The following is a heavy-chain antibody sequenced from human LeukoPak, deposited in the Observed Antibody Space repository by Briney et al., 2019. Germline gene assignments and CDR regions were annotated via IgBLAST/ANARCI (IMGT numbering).Heavy chain of an antibody. CDR3: AKGGRWDVTPFDY. J-gene: IGHJ4*02. V-gene: IGHV3-23*01. Sequence: GGSLRLSCAASAFTFDDYAMHWVRQAPGKGLEWVSTISGGGGSTYYADSVKGRFTISRDNSKNTLYLQVNSLRAEDTAVYYCAKGGRWDVTPFDYWGQGTLVTVSS. D-gene: IGHD3-16*01. CDR1: AFTFDDYA. CDR2: ISGGGGST.